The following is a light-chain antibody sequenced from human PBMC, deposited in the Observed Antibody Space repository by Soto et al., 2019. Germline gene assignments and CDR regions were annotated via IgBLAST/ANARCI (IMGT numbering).Light chain of an antibody. CDR2: DTS. CDR3: QHYVTWPLT. J-gene: IGKJ4*01. CDR1: QGIGDT. V-gene: IGKV3-15*01. Sequence: EIVLTQSPGTLSLSPGERATLSCRASQGIGDTLAWYQQKPGQTPRLLIYDTSIRATGVPARFSGSRSGAEFTLTISSLQSEDFAVYYCQHYVTWPLTFGGGTKVDIK.